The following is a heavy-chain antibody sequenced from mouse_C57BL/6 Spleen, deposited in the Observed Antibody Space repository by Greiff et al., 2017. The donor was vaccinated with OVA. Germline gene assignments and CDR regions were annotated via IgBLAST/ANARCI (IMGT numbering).Heavy chain of an antibody. Sequence: QVQLQQPGAELVKPGASVKLSCKASGYTFTSYWMQWLKQRPGQGLEWIGELDPSDSYTNYNQKFKGKATLTVDTSSSTAYMQLSSLTSEDSAVYYCARGNYSNWYFDVWGTGTTVTVSS. CDR1: GYTFTSYW. CDR2: LDPSDSYT. D-gene: IGHD2-5*01. CDR3: ARGNYSNWYFDV. V-gene: IGHV1-50*01. J-gene: IGHJ1*03.